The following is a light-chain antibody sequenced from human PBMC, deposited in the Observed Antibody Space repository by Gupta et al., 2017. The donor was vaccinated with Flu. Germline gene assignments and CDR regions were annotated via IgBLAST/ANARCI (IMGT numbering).Light chain of an antibody. CDR2: DDS. Sequence: GPTARSTCGGNNIETKTGHWYQQKPGQAPVLVVNDDSDRPAGIPEWFTGSNSGNTATLTISRVEVGDEADYYCQVWDSSSDRGVFGGGTKLTVL. CDR3: QVWDSSSDRGV. J-gene: IGLJ3*02. V-gene: IGLV3-21*02. CDR1: NIETKT.